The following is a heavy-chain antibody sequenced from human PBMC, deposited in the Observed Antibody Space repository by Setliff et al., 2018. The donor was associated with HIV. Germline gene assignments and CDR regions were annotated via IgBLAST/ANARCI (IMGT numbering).Heavy chain of an antibody. CDR2: INPRGGRT. J-gene: IGHJ4*02. V-gene: IGHV1-3*03. CDR3: ARSWWGAEYYFDY. Sequence: ASVKVSCKASGYTFASYAIHWVRQAPGQRLEWMGTINPRGGRTKYSQEFQGRVTITRDTSASTVYMELSSLRSEDMAVYYCARSWWGAEYYFDYWGQGTLVTVSS. CDR1: GYTFASYA. D-gene: IGHD1-26*01.